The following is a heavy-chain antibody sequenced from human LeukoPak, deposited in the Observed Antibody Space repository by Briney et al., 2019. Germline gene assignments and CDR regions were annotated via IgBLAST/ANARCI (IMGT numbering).Heavy chain of an antibody. CDR1: GGSISSGGYY. D-gene: IGHD3-10*01. CDR2: IYYSGST. J-gene: IGHJ4*02. CDR3: ARSAGSPRDFDY. V-gene: IGHV4-31*03. Sequence: PSQTLSLTCTVSGGSISSGGYYWSWIRQHPGKGLEWIGYIYYSGSTYYNPSLKSRVTISVDTSKNQFSLKLSSVTAADTAVYYWARSAGSPRDFDYWGQGTLVTVSS.